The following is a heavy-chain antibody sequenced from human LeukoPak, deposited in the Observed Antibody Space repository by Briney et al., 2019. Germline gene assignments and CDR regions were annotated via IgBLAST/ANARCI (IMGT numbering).Heavy chain of an antibody. D-gene: IGHD3-22*01. CDR2: FDPEDGET. CDR3: ATIVSSGYAYFDY. CDR1: GYTLTELS. J-gene: IGHJ4*02. V-gene: IGHV1-24*01. Sequence: ASVKVSCEVSGYTLTELSMHWVRQAPGKGLEWMGGFDPEDGETIYAQKFQGRVTMTEDTSTDTAYMELSSLRSEDTAVYYCATIVSSGYAYFDYWGQGTLVTVSS.